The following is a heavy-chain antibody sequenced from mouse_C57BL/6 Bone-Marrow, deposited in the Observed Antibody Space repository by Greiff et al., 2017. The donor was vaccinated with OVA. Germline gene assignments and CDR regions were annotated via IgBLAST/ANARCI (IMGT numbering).Heavy chain of an antibody. J-gene: IGHJ2*02. Sequence: LVKPGASVKISCKASGYAFSGYWMNWVRQRPGKGLEWIGRIYPGDGDTNYIGNFKDKATLTADKSSSTAYMQLSSLTSEDSAVYFCARGIPCDQWGKGTSLTVAT. CDR2: IYPGDGDT. V-gene: IGHV1-80*01. CDR3: ARGIPCDQ. CDR1: GYAFSGYW.